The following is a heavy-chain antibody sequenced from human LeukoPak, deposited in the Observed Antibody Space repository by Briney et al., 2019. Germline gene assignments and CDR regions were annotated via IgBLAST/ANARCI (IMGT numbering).Heavy chain of an antibody. CDR1: GYTFTSYG. V-gene: IGHV1-18*01. Sequence: GASVKVSCKASGYTFTSYGISWVRQAPGQGLEWMGWISAYNGNTNYAQKLQGRVTMTTDTSTSTAYMELRSLRSDDTAVYYCATASSVLVATSDYYYGMDVWGQGTTVTVSS. CDR2: ISAYNGNT. J-gene: IGHJ6*02. CDR3: ATASSVLVATSDYYYGMDV. D-gene: IGHD5-12*01.